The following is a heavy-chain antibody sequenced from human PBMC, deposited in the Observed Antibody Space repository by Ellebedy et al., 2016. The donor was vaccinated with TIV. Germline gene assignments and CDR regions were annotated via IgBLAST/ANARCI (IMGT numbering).Heavy chain of an antibody. V-gene: IGHV3-30*04. J-gene: IGHJ4*02. CDR2: MSSDGRYK. CDR3: TREKGPTHFDY. Sequence: GESLKISXAASGFTFSSSAMHWVRQAPGKGLEWVASMSSDGRYKYYAGSVKGRFTISRDNSENTLYLRMDSLRGDDTAVYYCTREKGPTHFDYWGQGTLVTVSS. D-gene: IGHD1-26*01. CDR1: GFTFSSSA.